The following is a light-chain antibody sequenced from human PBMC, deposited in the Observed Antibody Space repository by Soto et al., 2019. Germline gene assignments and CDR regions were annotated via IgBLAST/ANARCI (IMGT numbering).Light chain of an antibody. CDR2: GES. J-gene: IGKJ4*01. V-gene: IGKV1-12*01. Sequence: DIHMTQSPSSVSASVGDIVTITCRASHGISSWLAWYQQKPGKAPKLLIYGESTLQSGVPSRLSGTGSATELNLTITSLQPEDFATYYGVKHDTDPLTFGGGTKVEIK. CDR1: HGISSW. CDR3: VKHDTDPLT.